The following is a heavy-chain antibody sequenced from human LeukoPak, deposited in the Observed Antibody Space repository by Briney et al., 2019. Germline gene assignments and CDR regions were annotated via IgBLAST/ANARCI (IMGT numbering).Heavy chain of an antibody. D-gene: IGHD5-18*01. CDR3: VREARGYHYTYFDY. CDR1: GFTLGSHD. Sequence: GGSLRPSCTASGFTLGSHDMHWVRQIPGQGLEWVAAVSSGFHAFFADSVQGRFTVSREDARNSLYLQMNSLRAGDTAVYYCVREARGYHYTYFDYWGQGTLVTVSS. V-gene: IGHV3-13*01. J-gene: IGHJ4*02. CDR2: VSSGFHA.